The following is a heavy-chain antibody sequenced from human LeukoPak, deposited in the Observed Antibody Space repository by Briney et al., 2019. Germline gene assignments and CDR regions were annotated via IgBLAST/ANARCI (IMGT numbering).Heavy chain of an antibody. D-gene: IGHD3-10*01. CDR3: ASLTMVRGVISKSIP. V-gene: IGHV4-34*01. J-gene: IGHJ5*02. CDR2: INHSGST. CDR1: GGSFSGYY. Sequence: SETLSLTCAVYGGSFSGYYWSWIRQPPGKGLEWIGEINHSGSTNYNPSLKSRVTISVDTSKNQFSLKLSSVTAADTAVYYCASLTMVRGVISKSIPWGQGTLVTVSS.